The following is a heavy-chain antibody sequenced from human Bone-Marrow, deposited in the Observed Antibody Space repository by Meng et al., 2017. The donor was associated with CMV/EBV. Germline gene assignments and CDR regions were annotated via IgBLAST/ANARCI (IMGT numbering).Heavy chain of an antibody. Sequence: SVKVSCKASGYTFTSYGISWVRQAPGQGLEWMGGIIPIFGTANYAQKFQGRVTITTDESTSTAYMELRSLRSDDTAVYYCARQFYRDYYYYGMDVWGQGTTVTVSS. J-gene: IGHJ6*02. CDR2: IIPIFGTA. CDR3: ARQFYRDYYYYGMDV. V-gene: IGHV1-69*05. CDR1: GYTFTSYG. D-gene: IGHD2/OR15-2a*01.